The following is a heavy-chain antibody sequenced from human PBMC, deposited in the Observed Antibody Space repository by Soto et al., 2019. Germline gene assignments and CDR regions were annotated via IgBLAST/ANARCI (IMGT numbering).Heavy chain of an antibody. CDR1: GDSVSSDRYF. D-gene: IGHD5-18*01. Sequence: SETLSLTCTVSGDSVSSDRYFWSWIRQPPGKGLEWIGYIYSTGSTNYNPSLKSRVTISVDTSKNQFSLKLSSVTAADTAVYYRARARGYSYGWYYYYGMDVWGQGTTVTVSS. CDR2: IYSTGST. V-gene: IGHV4-61*01. CDR3: ARARGYSYGWYYYYGMDV. J-gene: IGHJ6*02.